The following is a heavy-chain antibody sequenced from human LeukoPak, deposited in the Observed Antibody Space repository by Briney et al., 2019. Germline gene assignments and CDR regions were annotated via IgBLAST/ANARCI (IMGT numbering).Heavy chain of an antibody. CDR2: ISGSGGST. V-gene: IGHV3-23*01. D-gene: IGHD3-9*01. J-gene: IGHJ4*02. CDR1: GFTFSSYA. CDR3: AKTRSILTGYYTDY. Sequence: TGGSLRLSCAASGFTFSSYAMSWVRQAGGKGLEWVSAISGSGGSTYYADSVKGRLTISRDNSKNTLYLQMNSLRAEDTAVYYCAKTRSILTGYYTDYWGQGTLVTVSS.